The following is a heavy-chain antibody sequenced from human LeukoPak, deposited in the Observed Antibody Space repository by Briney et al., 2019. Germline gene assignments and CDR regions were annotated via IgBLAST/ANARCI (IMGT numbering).Heavy chain of an antibody. Sequence: SETLSLTCAVYGGSFSGYYGSWIRQPPGKGLEWIGEINHSGSTNYNPSLKSRVTISVDTSKNQFSLKLSSVTAADTAVYYCARVKYYDFWSGYKPYFDYWGQGTLVTVSS. D-gene: IGHD3-3*01. CDR3: ARVKYYDFWSGYKPYFDY. CDR1: GGSFSGYY. J-gene: IGHJ4*02. CDR2: INHSGST. V-gene: IGHV4-34*01.